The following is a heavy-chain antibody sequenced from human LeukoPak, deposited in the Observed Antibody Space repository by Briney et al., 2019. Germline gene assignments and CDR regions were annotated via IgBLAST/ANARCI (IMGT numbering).Heavy chain of an antibody. CDR1: GGSFSGYY. D-gene: IGHD3-3*01. V-gene: IGHV4-34*01. Sequence: SETLSRTCADYGGSFSGYYWSWIRQPPGKGLEWIGEINHSGSTNYNPSLKSRVTISVDTSKNQFSLKLSSVTAADTAVYYCARGPTQYDFWSGYSTPFDYWGQGTLVTVSS. CDR2: INHSGST. J-gene: IGHJ4*02. CDR3: ARGPTQYDFWSGYSTPFDY.